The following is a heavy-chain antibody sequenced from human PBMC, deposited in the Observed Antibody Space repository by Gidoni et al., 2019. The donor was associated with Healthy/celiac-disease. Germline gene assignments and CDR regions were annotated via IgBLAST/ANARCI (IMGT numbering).Heavy chain of an antibody. CDR3: ARAGGDYDLSVLDY. Sequence: RSLRLSCAASVFTFSSYAMHWVRQAPGKGLEWVSVISYDGSNKYYADSVKGRFTISRDNSKNTLYLQMNSLRAEDTAGYYSARAGGDYDLSVLDYWGQGTLVTVSS. CDR1: VFTFSSYA. D-gene: IGHD4-17*01. V-gene: IGHV3-30-3*01. CDR2: ISYDGSNK. J-gene: IGHJ4*02.